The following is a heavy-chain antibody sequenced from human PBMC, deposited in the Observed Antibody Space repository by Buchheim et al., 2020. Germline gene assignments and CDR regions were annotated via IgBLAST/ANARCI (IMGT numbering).Heavy chain of an antibody. Sequence: EVQLVQSGAEVKKPGESLKISCKGSGYSFTSYWIGWVRQMPGKGLEWMGIIYPGDSDTRYSPSFQGQVTISADKSIRTAYPQWSSLKASDTAMYYCARGPSVVLRFLEWSSYYFDYWGQGTL. D-gene: IGHD3-3*01. CDR3: ARGPSVVLRFLEWSSYYFDY. V-gene: IGHV5-51*01. J-gene: IGHJ4*02. CDR2: IYPGDSDT. CDR1: GYSFTSYW.